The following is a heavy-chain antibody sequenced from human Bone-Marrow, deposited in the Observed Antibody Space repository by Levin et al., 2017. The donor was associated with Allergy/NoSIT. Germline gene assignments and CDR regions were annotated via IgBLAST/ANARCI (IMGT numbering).Heavy chain of an antibody. J-gene: IGHJ6*02. CDR1: GFSFSRYS. CDR3: ARRYNYGSIDSYAMDV. Sequence: GESLKISCEASGFSFSRYSLKWVRQAPGKGLEWVSAISSSSSYIYYADSVKGRFTVSRDNAKNSLYLQMSSLRAEDTAVYYCARRYNYGSIDSYAMDVWGQGTTVTVSS. CDR2: ISSSSSYI. D-gene: IGHD5-18*01. V-gene: IGHV3-21*01.